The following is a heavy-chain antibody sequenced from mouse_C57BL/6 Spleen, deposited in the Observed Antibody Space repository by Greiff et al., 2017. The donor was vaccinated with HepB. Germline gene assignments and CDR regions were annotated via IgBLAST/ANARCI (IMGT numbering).Heavy chain of an antibody. V-gene: IGHV5-4*03. J-gene: IGHJ3*01. CDR2: ISDGGSYT. D-gene: IGHD2-2*01. Sequence: DVMLVESGGGLVKPGGSLKLSCAASGFTFSSYAMSWVRQTPEKRLEWVATISDGGSYTYYPDNVKGRFTISRDNAKNNLYLQMSHLKSEDTAMYYCARMLTGFAYWGQGTLVTVSA. CDR1: GFTFSSYA. CDR3: ARMLTGFAY.